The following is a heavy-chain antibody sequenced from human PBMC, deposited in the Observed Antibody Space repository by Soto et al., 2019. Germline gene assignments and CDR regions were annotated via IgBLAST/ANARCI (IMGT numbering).Heavy chain of an antibody. J-gene: IGHJ5*02. D-gene: IGHD3-10*01. CDR3: ARGTGYYGSGSYYKKRPFDP. V-gene: IGHV4-39*07. CDR1: GGSISSSSYF. Sequence: PSETLSLTCTVSGGSISSSSYFWGWIRQPPGKGLEWIGSMYYSGTTYYNPSLKSRVTISVDTSKNQFSLKLSSVTAADTAVYYCARGTGYYGSGSYYKKRPFDPWGQGTLVTVSS. CDR2: MYYSGTT.